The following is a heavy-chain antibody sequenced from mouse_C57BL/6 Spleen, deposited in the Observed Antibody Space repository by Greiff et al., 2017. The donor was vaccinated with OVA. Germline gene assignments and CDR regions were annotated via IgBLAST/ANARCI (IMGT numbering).Heavy chain of an antibody. V-gene: IGHV5-17*01. CDR2: ISSGSSTI. CDR1: GFTFSDYG. J-gene: IGHJ2*01. CDR3: ARNSNFYFDY. Sequence: EVKLQESGGGLVKPGGSLKLSCAASGFTFSDYGMYWVRQAPEKGLEWVAYISSGSSTIYYADTVKGRFTISRDNAKNTLFLQMTSLRSEDTAMYYCARNSNFYFDYWGQGTTLTVSS. D-gene: IGHD4-1*02.